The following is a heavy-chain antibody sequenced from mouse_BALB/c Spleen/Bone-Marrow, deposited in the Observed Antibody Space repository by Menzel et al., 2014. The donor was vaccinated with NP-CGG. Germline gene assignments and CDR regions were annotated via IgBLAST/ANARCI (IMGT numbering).Heavy chain of an antibody. CDR2: ISNGGGST. J-gene: IGHJ4*01. CDR3: ARRTADSFDY. Sequence: EVQGVESGGGLVKPGGSLKLSCAASGFAFSSYDMSWVRQTPEKRLEWVAYISNGGGSTYYPDTVKGRFTISRDNAKNTLYLQMIRLKAEDTAMYYCARRTADSFDYWGQGTPVTVSS. CDR1: GFAFSSYD. V-gene: IGHV5-12-1*01. D-gene: IGHD1-2*01.